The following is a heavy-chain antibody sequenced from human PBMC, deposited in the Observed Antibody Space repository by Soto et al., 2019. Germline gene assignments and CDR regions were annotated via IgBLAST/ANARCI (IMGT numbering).Heavy chain of an antibody. D-gene: IGHD6-13*01. CDR1: GDSITNYY. V-gene: IGHV4-4*07. CDR3: ARQTTFSSSWYDH. Sequence: LSLTCTVSGDSITNYYWTWIRQPAGKGLEWIGRIYSSGSTNYNSSLKSRVTMSVHTSKNQISLKLTSVTAADTAVYYCARQTTFSSSWYDHWGQGTLVTVS. CDR2: IYSSGST. J-gene: IGHJ5*02.